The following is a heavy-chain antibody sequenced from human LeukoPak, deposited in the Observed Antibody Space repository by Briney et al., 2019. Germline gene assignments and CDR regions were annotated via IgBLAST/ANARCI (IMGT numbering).Heavy chain of an antibody. V-gene: IGHV4-59*01. Sequence: SETLSLTCTVSGGSISSYYWSWIRQPSGKGLEWIGYIYYSGSTNYNPSLKSRVTISVDTSKNQFSLKLSSVTAADTAVYYCARGLYDSSGYYFDYWGQGTLVTVSS. CDR1: GGSISSYY. J-gene: IGHJ4*02. CDR2: IYYSGST. D-gene: IGHD3-22*01. CDR3: ARGLYDSSGYYFDY.